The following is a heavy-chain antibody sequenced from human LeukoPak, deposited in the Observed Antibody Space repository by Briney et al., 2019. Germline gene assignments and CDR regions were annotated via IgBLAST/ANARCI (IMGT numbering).Heavy chain of an antibody. D-gene: IGHD6-13*01. CDR2: IDPSDSYT. Sequence: GESLKISCKGSGYILTSYWISWVRQMPGKGLEWMGRIDPSDSYTNYSPSFQGQVTISADTSISTAYLQWSSLRASDSAMYYCVRHGLGSSWFGFDYWGQGTLVTVSS. CDR3: VRHGLGSSWFGFDY. V-gene: IGHV5-10-1*04. J-gene: IGHJ4*02. CDR1: GYILTSYW.